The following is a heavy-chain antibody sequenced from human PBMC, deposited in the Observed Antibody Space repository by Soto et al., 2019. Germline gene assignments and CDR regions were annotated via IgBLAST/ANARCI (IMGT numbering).Heavy chain of an antibody. CDR1: GGSIGGYY. CDR3: ARVEVPESSSWHPFDP. V-gene: IGHV4-59*12. CDR2: IYYRGNT. J-gene: IGHJ5*02. Sequence: SETLSLTCTVSGGSIGGYYWSWIRQPPGKGLEWIGYIYYRGNTHYNPSLKSRVTISVDTSKNQFSLKVTSVSAADTAVYYCARVEVPESSSWHPFDPWGQGTLVTVSS. D-gene: IGHD6-13*01.